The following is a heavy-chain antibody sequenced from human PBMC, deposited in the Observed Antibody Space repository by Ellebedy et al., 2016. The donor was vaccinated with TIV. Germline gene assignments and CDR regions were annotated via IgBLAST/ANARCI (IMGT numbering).Heavy chain of an antibody. CDR1: GFTFSSYA. V-gene: IGHV3-30-3*01. Sequence: GESLKISXAASGFTFSSYAMHWVRQAPGKGLEWVAVISYDGSNKYYADSVKGRFTISRDNSKNTLYLQMNSLRAEDTAVYYCARGTVTFLEPYFDYWGQGTLVTVSS. CDR2: ISYDGSNK. CDR3: ARGTVTFLEPYFDY. D-gene: IGHD4-17*01. J-gene: IGHJ4*02.